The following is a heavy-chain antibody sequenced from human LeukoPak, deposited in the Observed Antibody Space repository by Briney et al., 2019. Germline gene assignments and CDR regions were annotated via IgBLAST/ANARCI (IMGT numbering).Heavy chain of an antibody. CDR2: ISGSGGST. V-gene: IGHV3-23*01. CDR3: AKDRGRYCSSTSCPFDY. D-gene: IGHD2-2*01. CDR1: GFTFSSYA. Sequence: GGSLRLSCAASGFTFSSYAMSWVRQAPGKGLEWVSAISGSGGSTYYADSVKGRFTISRDNSKNTLHLQMNSLRAEDTAVYYCAKDRGRYCSSTSCPFDYWGQGTLVTVSS. J-gene: IGHJ4*02.